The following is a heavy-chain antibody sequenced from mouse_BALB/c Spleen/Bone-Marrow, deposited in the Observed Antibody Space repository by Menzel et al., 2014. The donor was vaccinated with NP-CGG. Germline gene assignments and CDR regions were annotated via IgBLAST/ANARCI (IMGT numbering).Heavy chain of an antibody. Sequence: DVQLQESGPDLVKPSQSLSLTCTVTGYSITSGYSWHWIRPFPGNKLEWMGYIHYSGSTNYNPSLKSRISITRDTSKNQFFLQLNSVTTEDTATYYCARWDYRYYLDVWGAGTTVTVSS. CDR3: ARWDYRYYLDV. CDR2: IHYSGST. J-gene: IGHJ1*01. CDR1: GYSITSGYS. D-gene: IGHD2-14*01. V-gene: IGHV3-1*02.